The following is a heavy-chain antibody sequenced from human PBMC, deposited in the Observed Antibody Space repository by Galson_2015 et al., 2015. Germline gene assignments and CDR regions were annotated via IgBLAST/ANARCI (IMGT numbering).Heavy chain of an antibody. CDR1: GFTVSSNY. D-gene: IGHD5-24*01. V-gene: IGHV3-53*01. J-gene: IGHJ4*02. CDR2: IYSGGST. Sequence: SLRLSCAASGFTVSSNYMSWVRQAPGKGLEWVSVIYSGGSTYYPDSVKGQFTISRDNSKNTLYLQMNSLRAEDTAVYYCARVLRRDGYNFPYYWGQGTLVTVSS. CDR3: ARVLRRDGYNFPYY.